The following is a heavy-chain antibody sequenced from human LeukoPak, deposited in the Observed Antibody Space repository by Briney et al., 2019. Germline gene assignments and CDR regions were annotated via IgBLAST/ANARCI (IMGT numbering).Heavy chain of an antibody. D-gene: IGHD3-3*01. CDR3: AKDGLPERIFDWFDP. CDR1: GFTFSNYA. CDR2: ISSSGGST. V-gene: IGHV3-23*01. Sequence: GGSLRLSCAASGFTFSNYAMSWVRQAPGKGLEWVSAISSSGGSTYYADSVKGRFTISRDNSKNTLYLQMNSLRAEDTAVYYCAKDGLPERIFDWFDPWGQGTLVTVSS. J-gene: IGHJ5*02.